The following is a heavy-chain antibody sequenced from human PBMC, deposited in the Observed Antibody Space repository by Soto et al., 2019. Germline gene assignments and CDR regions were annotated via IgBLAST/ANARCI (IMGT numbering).Heavy chain of an antibody. CDR2: ISGSGGST. CDR3: AKDTGNWKYTQVFAR. V-gene: IGHV3-23*01. D-gene: IGHD1-7*01. CDR1: GFTFSSYA. J-gene: IGHJ4*02. Sequence: GGSLRLSCAASGFTFSSYAMSWVRQAPGKGLEWVSAISGSGGSTYYADSVKGRFTISRDNSKNTLYLQMNSLRAEDTAVYYCAKDTGNWKYTQVFARWGQGTLVTVSS.